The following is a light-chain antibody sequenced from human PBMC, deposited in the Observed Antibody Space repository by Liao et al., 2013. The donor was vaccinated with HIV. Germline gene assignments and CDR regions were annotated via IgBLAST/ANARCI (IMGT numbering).Light chain of an antibody. CDR3: QTWDFNNNYV. V-gene: IGLV3-1*01. CDR2: QDN. J-gene: IGLJ1*01. Sequence: SYELTQPPSVSVSPGQTATITCSGDKLGNKYACWYQQKPGQSPVLIIYQDNNRPSGIPERFSGSNSGNTATLTISGTQAMDEADYYCQTWDFNNNYVFGVGPRSPS. CDR1: KLGNKY.